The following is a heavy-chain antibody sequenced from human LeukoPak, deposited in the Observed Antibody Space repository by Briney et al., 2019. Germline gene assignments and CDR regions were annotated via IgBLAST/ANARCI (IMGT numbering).Heavy chain of an antibody. CDR3: AGGSGWLIDY. D-gene: IGHD5-12*01. CDR2: IKQDGSQQ. Sequence: GGSLRLSCAASGFTFTNHWVNWVPPAPGKGVEGGANIKQDGSQQNHVHSQKGRFTIHRDNDKISRYLQMNRLRVEDTAVYYCAGGSGWLIDYWGQGNLVTVSS. CDR1: GFTFTNHW. J-gene: IGHJ4*02. V-gene: IGHV3-7*01.